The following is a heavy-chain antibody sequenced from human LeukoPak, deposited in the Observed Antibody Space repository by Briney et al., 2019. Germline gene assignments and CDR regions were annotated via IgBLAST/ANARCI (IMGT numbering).Heavy chain of an antibody. D-gene: IGHD4-17*01. Sequence: ASVKVSCKASGYTFTSYGISWVRQAPGQGLEWMGWISAYNGNTNYAQKLQGRVTMTTDTSTSTAYMELRSLRSDDTGVYYCARDAGDYGDYYYYGMDVWGQGTTVTVSS. CDR3: ARDAGDYGDYYYYGMDV. CDR1: GYTFTSYG. J-gene: IGHJ6*02. CDR2: ISAYNGNT. V-gene: IGHV1-18*01.